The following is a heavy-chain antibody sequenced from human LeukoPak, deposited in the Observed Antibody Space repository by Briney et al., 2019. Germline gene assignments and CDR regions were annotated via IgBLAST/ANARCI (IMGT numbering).Heavy chain of an antibody. V-gene: IGHV4-39*07. Sequence: PSETLSLTCTVSGGSISSTGYYWGWIRQPPGKGLEWIGSIYYSGSTYYKPSLKSRVTISVDTSKNQFSLKLCSVTAADTAVYYCAREVWSPNYYYYGMDVWGQGTTVTVSS. CDR3: AREVWSPNYYYYGMDV. CDR1: GGSISSTGYY. D-gene: IGHD3-3*01. J-gene: IGHJ6*02. CDR2: IYYSGST.